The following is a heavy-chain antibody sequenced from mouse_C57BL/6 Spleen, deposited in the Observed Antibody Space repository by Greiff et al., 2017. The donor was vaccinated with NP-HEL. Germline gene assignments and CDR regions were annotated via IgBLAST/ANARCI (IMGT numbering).Heavy chain of an antibody. CDR3: ARGPYYYAMDY. V-gene: IGHV1-80*01. Sequence: VQLQQSGAELVKPGASVKISCKASGYAFRSYWMNWVKQRPGKGLEWIGQIYPGDGDTNYNGKFKGKATLTADKSSSTAYMQLSSLTSEDSAVYFCARGPYYYAMDYWGQGTSVTVSS. CDR2: IYPGDGDT. J-gene: IGHJ4*01. CDR1: GYAFRSYW.